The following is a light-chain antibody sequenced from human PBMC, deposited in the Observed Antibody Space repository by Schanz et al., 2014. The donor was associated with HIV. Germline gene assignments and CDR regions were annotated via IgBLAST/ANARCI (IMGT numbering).Light chain of an antibody. Sequence: EVVMTQSPATLSLSPGERATLSCRASQTVSSSSLAWYQQKPGQAPRLLIYGASSRATGIPDRFSGSGSGTDFTLTISRLEPEDFAVYYCQHYVKSPQTFGQGTKVEIK. J-gene: IGKJ1*01. CDR3: QHYVKSPQT. V-gene: IGKV3-20*01. CDR1: QTVSSSS. CDR2: GAS.